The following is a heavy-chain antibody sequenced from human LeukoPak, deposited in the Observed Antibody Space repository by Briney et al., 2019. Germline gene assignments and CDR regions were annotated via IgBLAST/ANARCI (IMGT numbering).Heavy chain of an antibody. CDR2: ISRSGSTK. V-gene: IGHV3-11*01. D-gene: IGHD2-15*01. CDR1: GFTFSDYN. CDR3: ARVLRYCSGGNCYSGGLGYMDV. Sequence: GGSLRLSCAASGFTFSDYNMRWIRQAPGKGLEWVSSISRSGSTKYYADSVKGRFTISRDNAKNSLFLQMNSLRAEDTAVYYCARVLRYCSGGNCYSGGLGYMDVWGKGTTVTVSS. J-gene: IGHJ6*03.